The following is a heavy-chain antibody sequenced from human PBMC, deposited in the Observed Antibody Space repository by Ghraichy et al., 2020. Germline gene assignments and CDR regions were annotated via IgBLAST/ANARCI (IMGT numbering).Heavy chain of an antibody. V-gene: IGHV4-61*08. CDR2: ISNSGST. Sequence: SETLSLTCTVSGASVNSGGYYWTWIRQPPGKGLDWIGYISNSGSTSYNPSLKSRVTISVDTSKNQFSLKLSSLTAADTAVYYCTGRPYSSSSQSSSQLTWGQGTLVTVSS. D-gene: IGHD6-6*01. J-gene: IGHJ4*02. CDR1: GASVNSGGYY. CDR3: TGRPYSSSSQSSSQLT.